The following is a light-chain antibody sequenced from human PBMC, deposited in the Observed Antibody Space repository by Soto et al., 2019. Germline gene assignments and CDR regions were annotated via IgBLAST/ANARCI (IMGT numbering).Light chain of an antibody. V-gene: IGKV1-39*01. J-gene: IGKJ1*01. CDR1: QSITNY. CDR2: AAS. CDR3: RQSHTTPWT. Sequence: DIQLTQSPSSLSASVGDRVTITCRASQSITNYLNWYQQKEGKAPKVLIYAASSLQSGVPSRFSGSGSGTDFTLTISSLQPEDFASYYCRQSHTTPWTFGQGTKVEIK.